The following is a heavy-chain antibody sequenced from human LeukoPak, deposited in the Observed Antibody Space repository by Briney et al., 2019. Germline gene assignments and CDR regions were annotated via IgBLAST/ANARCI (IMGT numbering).Heavy chain of an antibody. Sequence: GASVKVSCKASGYTSTSYAMNWVRQAPGQGLEWMGWINTNTGNPTYAQGFTGRFVFSLDTSVSTAYLQISSLKAEDTAVYYCARDTNDILTGYNWLDPWGQGTLVTVSS. CDR3: ARDTNDILTGYNWLDP. D-gene: IGHD3-9*01. CDR2: INTNTGNP. V-gene: IGHV7-4-1*02. J-gene: IGHJ5*02. CDR1: GYTSTSYA.